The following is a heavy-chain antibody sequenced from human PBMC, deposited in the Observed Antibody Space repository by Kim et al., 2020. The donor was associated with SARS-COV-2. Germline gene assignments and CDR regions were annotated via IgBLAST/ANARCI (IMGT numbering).Heavy chain of an antibody. CDR3: ARDLENYYDSSGGPNAFDI. V-gene: IGHV3-11*05. J-gene: IGHJ3*02. D-gene: IGHD3-22*01. Sequence: GRFTISRDNAKNSLYLQMNSLRAEDTAVYYCARDLENYYDSSGGPNAFDIWGQGTMVTVSS.